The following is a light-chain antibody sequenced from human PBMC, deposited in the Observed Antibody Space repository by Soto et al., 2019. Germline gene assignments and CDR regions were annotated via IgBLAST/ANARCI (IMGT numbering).Light chain of an antibody. CDR3: SSYTSSIL. V-gene: IGLV2-14*01. CDR2: DVS. Sequence: QSALTQPTSVSGSXXXXXTISCTGTSSDVGGYNYVSWYQQHPGKAPKLMIYDVSNRPSGVSNRFSGSKSGNTASLTISGLQAEDEADYYCSSYTSSILFGGGTKLTVL. J-gene: IGLJ2*01. CDR1: SSDVGGYNY.